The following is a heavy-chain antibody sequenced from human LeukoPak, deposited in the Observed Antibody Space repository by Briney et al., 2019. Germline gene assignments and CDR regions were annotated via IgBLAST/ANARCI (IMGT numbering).Heavy chain of an antibody. V-gene: IGHV3-7*03. D-gene: IGHD6-19*01. CDR1: GFTFNSYW. J-gene: IGHJ4*02. Sequence: GGSLRLSCAASGFTFNSYWMNWVRQAPGKGLEWVANVKRDGSEKYYVDSVKGRFTISRDNAKNSLDLQMNSLRVEDTAVYYCARLGPASSGWPESFDYWGQGTLVTVSS. CDR2: VKRDGSEK. CDR3: ARLGPASSGWPESFDY.